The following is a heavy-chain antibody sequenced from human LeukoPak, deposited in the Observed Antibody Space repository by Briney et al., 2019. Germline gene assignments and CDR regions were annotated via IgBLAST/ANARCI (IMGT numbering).Heavy chain of an antibody. CDR1: GFTFSSYS. CDR2: ISGSGGST. Sequence: GSLRLSCAASGFTFSSYSMNWVRQAPGKGLEWVSAISGSGGSTYYADSVKGRFTISRDNSKNTLYLQMNSLRAEDTAVYYCANLIPAAGSDYWGQGTLVTVSS. CDR3: ANLIPAAGSDY. V-gene: IGHV3-23*01. J-gene: IGHJ4*02. D-gene: IGHD2-2*01.